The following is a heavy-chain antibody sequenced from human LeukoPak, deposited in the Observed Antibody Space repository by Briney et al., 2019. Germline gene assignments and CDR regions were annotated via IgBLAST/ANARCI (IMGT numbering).Heavy chain of an antibody. CDR1: GYSFSGQY. CDR2: INPDSGGT. CDR3: ARSTGRRNWFDP. V-gene: IGHV1-2*02. Sequence: ASVKVSCKASGYSFSGQYIHWVRQAPGQGLEWMGWINPDSGGTKYAQKFQGRATTTRDTSISTVYMELSGLRFDDTALYYCARSTGRRNWFDPWGQGTLATVSS. D-gene: IGHD2-8*02. J-gene: IGHJ5*02.